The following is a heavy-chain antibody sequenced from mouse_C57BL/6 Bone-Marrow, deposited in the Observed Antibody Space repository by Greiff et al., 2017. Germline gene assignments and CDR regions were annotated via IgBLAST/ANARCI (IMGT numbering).Heavy chain of an antibody. CDR3: ARGGQLRLSFAY. J-gene: IGHJ3*01. CDR1: GYTFTDYY. Sequence: SGPVLVKPGASVKMSCKASGYTFTDYYMNWVKQSHGKSLEWIGVINPYNGGTSYNQKFKGKATLTVDKSSSTAYMELNSLTSEDSAVYYCARGGQLRLSFAYWGQGTLVTVSA. CDR2: INPYNGGT. D-gene: IGHD3-2*02. V-gene: IGHV1-19*01.